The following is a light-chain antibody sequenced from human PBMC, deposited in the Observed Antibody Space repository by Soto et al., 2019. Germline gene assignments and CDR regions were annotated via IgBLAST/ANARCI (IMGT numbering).Light chain of an antibody. J-gene: IGKJ4*01. CDR3: QQYNNWPPIT. V-gene: IGKV3-15*01. CDR2: GAS. CDR1: KIVSIN. Sequence: ETVMTQSPATLSASPGDRVTLSCRAIKIVSINLACHHHRPGHPPRLPIYGASTRAPGLHARFSGRGSGTEFTLTISSLQSEDFAVYYCQQYNNWPPITFGGGTKVEIK.